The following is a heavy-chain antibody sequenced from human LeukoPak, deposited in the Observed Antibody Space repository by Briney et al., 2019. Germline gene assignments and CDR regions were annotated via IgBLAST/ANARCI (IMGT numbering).Heavy chain of an antibody. CDR2: IYPGDSDT. J-gene: IGHJ5*02. CDR3: ARFNGITMVRGVISWSWFDP. D-gene: IGHD3-10*01. Sequence: GESLKISCKGSGSSFTSYWIGWVRQLPGKGLEWMGIIYPGDSDTRYSPSFQGQVTISADKSISTAYLQWSSLKASDTAMYYCARFNGITMVRGVISWSWFDPWGQGTLVTVSS. V-gene: IGHV5-51*06. CDR1: GSSFTSYW.